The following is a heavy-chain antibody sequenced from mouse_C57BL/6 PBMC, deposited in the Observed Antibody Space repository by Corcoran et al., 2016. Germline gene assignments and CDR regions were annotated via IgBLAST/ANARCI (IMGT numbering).Heavy chain of an antibody. CDR3: ARWGTTVVADYYAMDY. CDR1: GYTFTDYY. J-gene: IGHJ4*01. D-gene: IGHD1-1*01. Sequence: EVQPQQSGPELVKPGASVKISCKASGYTFTDYYMNWVKQSHGKSLEWIGDINPNNGGTSYNQKFKGKATLTVDKSSSTAYMELRSLTSEDSAVYYCARWGTTVVADYYAMDYWGQGTSVTVSS. CDR2: INPNNGGT. V-gene: IGHV1-26*01.